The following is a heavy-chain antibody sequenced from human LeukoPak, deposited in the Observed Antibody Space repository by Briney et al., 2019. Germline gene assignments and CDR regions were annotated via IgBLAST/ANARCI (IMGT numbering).Heavy chain of an antibody. Sequence: PGRSLRLSCAASGFTFSSYGMHWVRQAPGKGLEWVAVISYDGSNKYYADSVKGRFTISRDNSKNTLYLQMNSLRAEDTAVYYCARVMGDYYASGAPRAFDIWGQGTMVTVSS. CDR1: GFTFSSYG. CDR2: ISYDGSNK. D-gene: IGHD3-22*01. CDR3: ARVMGDYYASGAPRAFDI. J-gene: IGHJ3*02. V-gene: IGHV3-30*03.